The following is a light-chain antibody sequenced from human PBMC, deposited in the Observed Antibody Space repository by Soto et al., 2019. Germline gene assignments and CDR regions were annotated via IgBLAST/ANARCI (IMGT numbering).Light chain of an antibody. CDR3: HQYRSWPRT. CDR1: QNVLSD. V-gene: IGKV3-15*01. J-gene: IGKJ1*01. CDR2: GAT. Sequence: EILLTQSPATLSVSPGETATLSCRASQNVLSDLAWYQQKPGQAPRLLVYGATTRATDAPAKFRGSGSGTEFSLTISSLQSEDFATEYCHQYRSWPRTFGQGSKVEI.